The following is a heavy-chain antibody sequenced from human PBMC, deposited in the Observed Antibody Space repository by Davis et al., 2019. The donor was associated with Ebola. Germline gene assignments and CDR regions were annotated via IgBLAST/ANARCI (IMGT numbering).Heavy chain of an antibody. CDR2: IIPILGIA. CDR3: ARVWVVPAAPNWFDP. D-gene: IGHD2-2*01. V-gene: IGHV1-69*04. J-gene: IGHJ5*02. CDR1: GGTFSSYA. Sequence: AASVKVSCKASGGTFSSYAISWVRQAPGQGLEWMGRIIPILGIANYAQKFQGRVTITADESTSTAYMELSSLRSEDTAVCYCARVWVVPAAPNWFDPWGQGTLVTVSS.